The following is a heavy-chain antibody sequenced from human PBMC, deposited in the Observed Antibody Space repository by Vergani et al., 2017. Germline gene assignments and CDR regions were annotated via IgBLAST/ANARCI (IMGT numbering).Heavy chain of an antibody. CDR3: ARRSGIVYDIFSGTQYFFDF. J-gene: IGHJ4*02. Sequence: QVQLQESGPGLVKPSETLSLTCAVSGFSIDNGSYWDWIREPPGKGLEWIGSSYRTGRTHFNPSLKSRVTISVDTSNTHFSLRLNSLTAADTAVYYCARRSGIVYDIFSGTQYFFDFWGQGTLVTVSS. CDR1: GFSIDNGSY. V-gene: IGHV4-38-2*01. CDR2: SYRTGRT. D-gene: IGHD3-9*01.